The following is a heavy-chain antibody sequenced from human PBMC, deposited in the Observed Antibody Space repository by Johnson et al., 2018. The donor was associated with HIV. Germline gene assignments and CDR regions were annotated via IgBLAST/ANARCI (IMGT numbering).Heavy chain of an antibody. V-gene: IGHV3-30*02. CDR2: IRYDGSNK. J-gene: IGHJ3*02. CDR1: GFTFNTYA. CDR3: AKARGSGQGAFDI. D-gene: IGHD6-19*01. Sequence: QVLLVESGGGVVQPGRSLRLSCAASGFTFNTYAMHWVRQAPGKGLQWVALIRYDGSNKYYADSVKGRFTISRDNSENTLYLQMNSLRAEDTAVYYCAKARGSGQGAFDIWGQGTLVTVSS.